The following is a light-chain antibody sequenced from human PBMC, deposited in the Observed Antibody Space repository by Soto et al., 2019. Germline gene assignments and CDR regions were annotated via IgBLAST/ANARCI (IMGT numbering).Light chain of an antibody. J-gene: IGKJ2*01. CDR2: AAS. Sequence: DIQMTQSPSSLSASVGDRVTITCRASQSISSFLNWYQQTAGKAPKLLIYAASILQSGVPSRFSGSGSGTDFTLSISSLQPEDFATYYCQQSYTHPQTFGQGTKLEIK. CDR1: QSISSF. V-gene: IGKV1-39*01. CDR3: QQSYTHPQT.